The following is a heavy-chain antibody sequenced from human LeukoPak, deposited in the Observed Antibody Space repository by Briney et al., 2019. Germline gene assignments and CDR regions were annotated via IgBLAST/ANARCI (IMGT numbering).Heavy chain of an antibody. J-gene: IGHJ4*02. CDR1: GFTFSNYW. CDR2: MKEDGSEI. Sequence: PGGFLRLSCATSGFTFSNYWMSWVRQAPGKGLEWVANMKEDGSEINYADSVKGRFTISRDNAQDSLYLQMNSLRAEDTAVYYCVRDRGYSNFDYWGQGTLVTVSS. D-gene: IGHD4-11*01. V-gene: IGHV3-7*01. CDR3: VRDRGYSNFDY.